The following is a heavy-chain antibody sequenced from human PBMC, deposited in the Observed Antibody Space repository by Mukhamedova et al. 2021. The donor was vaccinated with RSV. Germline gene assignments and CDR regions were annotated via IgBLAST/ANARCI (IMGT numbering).Heavy chain of an antibody. CDR3: AREYCGGDCYYLFDY. Sequence: GKGLEWIGEINHSGSTNYNPSLKSRVTIPVDTSKNQFSLKLSSVTAADTAVYYCAREYCGGDCYYLFDYWGQGTLVTVSS. V-gene: IGHV4-34*01. J-gene: IGHJ4*02. D-gene: IGHD2-21*02. CDR2: INHSGST.